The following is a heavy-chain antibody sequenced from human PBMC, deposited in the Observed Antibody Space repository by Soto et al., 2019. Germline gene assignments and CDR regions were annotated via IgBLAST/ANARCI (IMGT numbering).Heavy chain of an antibody. CDR3: AMRPPEQGYYYYGMDV. CDR2: IIPIFGTA. CDR1: GGTFSSYA. J-gene: IGHJ6*02. V-gene: IGHV1-69*01. Sequence: QVQLVQSGAEVKKPGSSVKVSCKASGGTFSSYAISWVRQAPGQGLEWMGGIIPIFGTANYAQKFQGRVTITADESTSTAYMELSSLRSEDTAVYYCAMRPPEQGYYYYGMDVWGQGITVTVSS. D-gene: IGHD1-26*01.